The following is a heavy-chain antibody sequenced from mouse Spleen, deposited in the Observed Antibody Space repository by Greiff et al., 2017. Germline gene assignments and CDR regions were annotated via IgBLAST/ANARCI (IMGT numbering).Heavy chain of an antibody. V-gene: IGHV1-82*01. CDR1: GYAFSSSW. CDR2: IYPGDGDT. D-gene: IGHD1-1*01. J-gene: IGHJ1*01. Sequence: QVQLQQSGPELVKPGASVKISCKASGYAFSSSWMNWVKQRPGKGLEWIGRIYPGDGDTNYNGKFKGKATLTADKSSSTAYMQLSSLTSEDSAVYFCAREGAYYYGSSYGYWYFDVWGAGTTVTVSS. CDR3: AREGAYYYGSSYGYWYFDV.